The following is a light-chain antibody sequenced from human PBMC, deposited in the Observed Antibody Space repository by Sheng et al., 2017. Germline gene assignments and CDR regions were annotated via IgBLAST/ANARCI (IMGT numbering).Light chain of an antibody. J-gene: IGLJ3*02. CDR2: DVI. V-gene: IGLV2-14*01. CDR3: TSYTSSNTWV. Sequence: QSALTQPASVSGSPGQSITISCAGSSSDVGVYNYVSWYKQHPGNAPKLIIYDVIKRPSGVSNRFSGSKSVNTASLTISGLQADDEADYHCTSYTSSNTWVFGGGTKVTV. CDR1: SSDVGVYNY.